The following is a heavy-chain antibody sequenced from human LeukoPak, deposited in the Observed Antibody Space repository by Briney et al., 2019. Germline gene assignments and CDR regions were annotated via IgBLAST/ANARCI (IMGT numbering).Heavy chain of an antibody. Sequence: ASVKVSCKASGYTFTSYGISWVRQAPGQGLEWMGWISAYNGNTNYAQKLQGRVTMPTDTSTSTAYMELRSLRSDDTAVYYCARIPEAYYYYGMDVWGQGTTVTVSS. CDR2: ISAYNGNT. CDR3: ARIPEAYYYYGMDV. J-gene: IGHJ6*02. V-gene: IGHV1-18*01. CDR1: GYTFTSYG. D-gene: IGHD1-14*01.